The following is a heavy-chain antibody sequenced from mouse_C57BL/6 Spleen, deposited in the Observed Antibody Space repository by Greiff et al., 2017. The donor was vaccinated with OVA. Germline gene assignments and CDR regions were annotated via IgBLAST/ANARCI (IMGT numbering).Heavy chain of an antibody. J-gene: IGHJ2*01. CDR1: GYTFTSYW. CDR3: ARSGYITTVVYFDY. CDR2: INPSNGGT. V-gene: IGHV1-53*01. D-gene: IGHD1-1*01. Sequence: QVQLQQSGTDLVKPGASVKLSCKASGYTFTSYWMHWVKQRPGQGLEWIGNINPSNGGTNYNEKFKSKATLTVDKSSSTAYRQLSSLTSEDSAVYYCARSGYITTVVYFDYWGQGTTLTVSS.